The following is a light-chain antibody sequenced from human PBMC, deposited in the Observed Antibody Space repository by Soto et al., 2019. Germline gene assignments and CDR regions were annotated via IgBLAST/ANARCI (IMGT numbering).Light chain of an antibody. CDR2: RSD. CDR1: SSNIGSNH. V-gene: IGLV1-47*01. CDR3: SARDDILSGVV. Sequence: QSVLTQPPSASGTPGQRVTISCSGSSSNIGSNHVYLYQQFAGMAPKLLMYRSDQRPTGVSDRFSGSKSGTSASLAISGLRSDDEADYYCSARDDILSGVVFGGGTKVTVL. J-gene: IGLJ2*01.